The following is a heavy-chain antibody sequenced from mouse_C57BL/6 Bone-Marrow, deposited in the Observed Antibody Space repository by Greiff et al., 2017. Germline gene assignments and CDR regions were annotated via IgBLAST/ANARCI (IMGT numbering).Heavy chain of an antibody. CDR3: TLPYYFDY. V-gene: IGHV14-4*01. J-gene: IGHJ2*01. D-gene: IGHD5-5*01. CDR1: GFNIKDDY. CDR2: IDPENGDT. Sequence: EVQLQQSGAELVRPGASVKLSCTASGFNIKDDYMHWVKQRPEQGLEWIGWIDPENGDTEYASKFQGKATITADTSSNTAYLQLSSLTSEYTAVYYCTLPYYFDYWGQGTTLTGAS.